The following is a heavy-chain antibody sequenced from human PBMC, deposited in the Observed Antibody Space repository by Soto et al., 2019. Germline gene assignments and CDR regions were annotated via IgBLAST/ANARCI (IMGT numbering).Heavy chain of an antibody. D-gene: IGHD5-18*01. CDR1: GGTFSSYA. CDR2: ILPIFGTA. J-gene: IGHJ4*02. V-gene: IGHV1-69*06. CDR3: ARDEPGYSYGYGNY. Sequence: SVKVSCKASGGTFSSYAISWVRQAPGRGPEWMAAILPIFGTANYAQKFQGRVTITAEKSTSTAYMELSSLRSEDTAVYYCARDEPGYSYGYGNYCGQGTLVTVSS.